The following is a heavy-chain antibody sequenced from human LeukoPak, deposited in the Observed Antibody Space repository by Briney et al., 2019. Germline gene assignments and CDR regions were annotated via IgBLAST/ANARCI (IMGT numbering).Heavy chain of an antibody. CDR2: IYTSGST. CDR1: GRSISSYY. CDR3: ARDRFSEYQLPLLIYWFDP. Sequence: SDTLSLTCTVSGRSISSYYWSWLRQPAGKALEWIGRIYTSGSTNYNPSLKSRVTMSVDTSKNQFSLKLSSVTAADTAVYYCARDRFSEYQLPLLIYWFDPWGQGTLVTVSS. D-gene: IGHD2-2*01. V-gene: IGHV4-4*07. J-gene: IGHJ5*02.